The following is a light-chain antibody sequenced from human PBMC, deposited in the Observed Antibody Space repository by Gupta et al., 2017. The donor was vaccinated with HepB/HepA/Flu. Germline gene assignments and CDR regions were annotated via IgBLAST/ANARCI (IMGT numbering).Light chain of an antibody. Sequence: DIQLTQSPSFLSASVGDRVTITCRASQGISSYLAWYQQKPGKAPKLLIYAASTLQSGVPSRFSCSGSGTEFTLTISSLQPEDCATYYCQQLNSYPRTFGQGTKVEIK. CDR1: QGISSY. J-gene: IGKJ1*01. CDR3: QQLNSYPRT. V-gene: IGKV1-9*01. CDR2: AAS.